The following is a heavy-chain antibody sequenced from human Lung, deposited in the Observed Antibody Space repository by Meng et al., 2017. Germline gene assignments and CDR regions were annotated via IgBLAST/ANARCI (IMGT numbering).Heavy chain of an antibody. V-gene: IGHV3-23*04. CDR1: GFTFTAFS. J-gene: IGHJ5*02. CDR2: ISSTGDST. CDR3: AKEAAMAS. D-gene: IGHD5-18*01. Sequence: VQVVGSGGGLVQPGGSLRLSCAASGFTFTAFSMTWGRQAPGKGLEWVSTISSTGDSTFYPDSVKGRFIVSRDNSKNTLYLQMNSLRAEDTAIYYCAKEAAMASWGQGTLVTVSS.